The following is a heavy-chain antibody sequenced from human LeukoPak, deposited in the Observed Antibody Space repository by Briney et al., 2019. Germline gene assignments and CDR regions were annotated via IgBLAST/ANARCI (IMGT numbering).Heavy chain of an antibody. Sequence: GGSLRLSCAASGLTFSSSWMTWVCQAPGKGLEWVANIKEDASETNYVGSAMGRFAISRDNAKNTLYLQMNSLRVEDTAIYYCTRGSPLDYWGQGTQVTVSS. CDR2: IKEDASET. CDR3: TRGSPLDY. CDR1: GLTFSSSW. V-gene: IGHV3-7*01. J-gene: IGHJ4*02. D-gene: IGHD1-26*01.